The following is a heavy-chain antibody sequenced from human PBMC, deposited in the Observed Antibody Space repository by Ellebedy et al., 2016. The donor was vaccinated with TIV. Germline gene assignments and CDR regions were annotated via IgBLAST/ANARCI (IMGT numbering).Heavy chain of an antibody. CDR2: IYYGGSA. J-gene: IGHJ2*01. Sequence: MPGGSLRLSCTVSGDFISRSYWSWVRQPPGKGLEWIGYIYYGGSAYNPALRSRVTISVDTSMNQFALKLNSVIAADTAVYYCARAIVTAMVIGELRYFDLWGRGTLVTVSS. CDR1: GDFISRSY. D-gene: IGHD5-18*01. CDR3: ARAIVTAMVIGELRYFDL. V-gene: IGHV4-59*01.